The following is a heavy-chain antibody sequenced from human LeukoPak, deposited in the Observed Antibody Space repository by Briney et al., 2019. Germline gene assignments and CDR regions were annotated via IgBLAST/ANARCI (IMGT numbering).Heavy chain of an antibody. CDR3: AKSIPTIAVSVSTRQ. D-gene: IGHD6-19*01. J-gene: IGHJ4*02. V-gene: IGHV3-30*02. CDR1: GFTFGGSG. Sequence: GGSLRLSCAASGFTFGGSGMHWVRQAPGKGLERVAFIRYDGSDKHYADSVKGRFTISRDNSKNTLYLQMNSLRAEDTAVYYCAKSIPTIAVSVSTRQWGQGTLVTVSS. CDR2: IRYDGSDK.